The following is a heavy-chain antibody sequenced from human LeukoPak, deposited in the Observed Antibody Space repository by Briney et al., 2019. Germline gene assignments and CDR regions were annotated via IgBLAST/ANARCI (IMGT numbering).Heavy chain of an antibody. J-gene: IGHJ4*02. CDR3: ARAGDGYSDFDY. CDR1: GFTFSSYS. D-gene: IGHD5-24*01. Sequence: GGSLRLSCAASGFTFSSYSMHWVRQAPGKGLEWVAVIWYDGSNKYYADSVKGRFTISRDNSKNTLYLQMNSLRAEDTAVYYCARAGDGYSDFDYWGQGTLVTVSS. CDR2: IWYDGSNK. V-gene: IGHV3-33*08.